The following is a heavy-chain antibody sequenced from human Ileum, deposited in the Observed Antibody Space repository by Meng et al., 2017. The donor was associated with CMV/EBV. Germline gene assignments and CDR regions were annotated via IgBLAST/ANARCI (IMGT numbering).Heavy chain of an antibody. D-gene: IGHD4-11*01. CDR3: VRDKDNNYLLDWFDP. CDR1: GGSIRSSSYG. CDR2: IYYRGTT. J-gene: IGHJ5*02. Sequence: QFQLQESGPGLGKLSETLSLTCMVSGGSIRSSSYGWGWIRQPPGKRLEWIGSIYYRGTTYYNPSLKSRVTMSIDTSTNQFSLNLRSVTAADTAVYYCVRDKDNNYLLDWFDPWGQGTLVTVSS. V-gene: IGHV4-39*07.